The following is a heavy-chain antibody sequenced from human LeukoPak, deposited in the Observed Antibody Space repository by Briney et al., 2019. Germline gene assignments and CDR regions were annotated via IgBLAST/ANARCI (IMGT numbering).Heavy chain of an antibody. V-gene: IGHV1-8*02. CDR3: ARAIRHMVRGVNTQYYFDS. CDR2: MNPNTGNT. Sequence: GASVKVSCKASGYTFTNYDISWVRQATGQGLEWMGWMNPNTGNTGYVQKFQGRVTMTRSTSISTAYMELSSLRSEDTAMYYCARAIRHMVRGVNTQYYFDSWGQGTLVTVPS. D-gene: IGHD3-10*01. CDR1: GYTFTNYD. J-gene: IGHJ4*02.